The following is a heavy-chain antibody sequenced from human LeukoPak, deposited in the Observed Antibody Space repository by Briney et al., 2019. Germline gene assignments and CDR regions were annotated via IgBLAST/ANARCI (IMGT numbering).Heavy chain of an antibody. CDR1: AGSISSYY. CDR2: IYYSGST. Sequence: SETLSLTCTVSAGSISSYYWSWIRQPPGKGLEWIGYIYYSGSTNYNPSLKSRVTISVDTSKNQFSLKLSSVTAAGTAVYYCARRRLGELSSPYFDYWGQGTLVTVSS. V-gene: IGHV4-59*01. CDR3: ARRRLGELSSPYFDY. D-gene: IGHD3-16*02. J-gene: IGHJ4*02.